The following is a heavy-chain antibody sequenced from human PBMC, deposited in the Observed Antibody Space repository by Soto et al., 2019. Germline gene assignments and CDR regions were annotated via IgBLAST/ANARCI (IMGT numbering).Heavy chain of an antibody. CDR2: ISRLDNP. J-gene: IGHJ4*02. V-gene: IGHV4-30-2*06. CDR1: GGSMSYGGFS. D-gene: IGHD2-2*01. Sequence: SETLSLTCTVSGGSMSYGGFSWSWIRQSPGKGLEWIGYISRLDNPYFHPSFKSRVTMSVDTSKNQFSLKLTSVTAADTAVYYCARDRYCSSTSCSTAGVDYWGQGTLVTVSS. CDR3: ARDRYCSSTSCSTAGVDY.